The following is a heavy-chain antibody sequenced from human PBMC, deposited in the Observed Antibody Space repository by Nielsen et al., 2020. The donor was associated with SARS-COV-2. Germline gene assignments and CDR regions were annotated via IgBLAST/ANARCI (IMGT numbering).Heavy chain of an antibody. CDR2: INWNGGST. CDR3: ARVIAADLRSIYYYYYGMDV. J-gene: IGHJ6*02. CDR1: GFTFDDYG. Sequence: GESLKISCAASGFTFDDYGMSWVRQAPGKGLEWVSGINWNGGSTGHADSVKGQFTISRDNAKNSLYLQMNSLRAEDTALYHCARVIAADLRSIYYYYYGMDVWGQGTTVTVSS. V-gene: IGHV3-20*01. D-gene: IGHD6-13*01.